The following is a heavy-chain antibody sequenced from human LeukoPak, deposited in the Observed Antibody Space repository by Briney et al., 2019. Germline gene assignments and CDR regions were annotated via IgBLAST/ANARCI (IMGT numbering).Heavy chain of an antibody. CDR1: GYTFTGYH. CDR2: INPNSGDT. CDR3: ARGSALNFNWFDP. D-gene: IGHD1-1*01. Sequence: ASVKVSCKASGYTFTGYHMHWVRQAPGQGLEWMGRINPNSGDTNYAQKFQGRVTMTRDTSTSTVYMELSSLRSEDTAVYYCARGSALNFNWFDPWGQGTLVTVFS. J-gene: IGHJ5*02. V-gene: IGHV1-2*06.